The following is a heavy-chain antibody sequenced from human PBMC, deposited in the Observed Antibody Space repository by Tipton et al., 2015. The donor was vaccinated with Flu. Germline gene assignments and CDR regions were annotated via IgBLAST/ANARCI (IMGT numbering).Heavy chain of an antibody. Sequence: TLSLTCSVSGDSIASDYYWAWVRQPPGKGLEWIGNVHRQGTTYYSPSLRSRVAIEVDRSKNQFSLGLNSVTAADTAVYFCARRDYSNYVSVPKNWFDSWGRGILVTVSS. CDR1: GDSIASDYY. CDR3: ARRDYSNYVSVPKNWFDS. D-gene: IGHD4-11*01. CDR2: VHRQGTT. V-gene: IGHV4-38-2*01. J-gene: IGHJ5*01.